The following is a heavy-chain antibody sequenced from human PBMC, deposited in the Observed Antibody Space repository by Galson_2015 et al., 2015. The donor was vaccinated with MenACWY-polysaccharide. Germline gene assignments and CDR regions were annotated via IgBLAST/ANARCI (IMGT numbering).Heavy chain of an antibody. Sequence: GTLSLACTVSGGSISSRSYYWGWIRQSPGKGLEWIANIYYSGTTFYNPSLKSRVTVSVDTSKNQFSLKLGSGTAADTAVYYCANCYYDISGFSDWGQGTLVTVSS. CDR3: ANCYYDISGFSD. J-gene: IGHJ4*02. V-gene: IGHV4-39*01. CDR1: GGSISSRSYY. CDR2: IYYSGTT. D-gene: IGHD3-22*01.